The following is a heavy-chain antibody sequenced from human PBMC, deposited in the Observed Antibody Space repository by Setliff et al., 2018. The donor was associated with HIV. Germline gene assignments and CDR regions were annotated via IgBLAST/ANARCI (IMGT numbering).Heavy chain of an antibody. V-gene: IGHV4-38-2*01. CDR1: GYSVGSGYY. Sequence: KPSETLSLTCAVSGYSVGSGYYWGWIRQPPGKGLEWIASIYYSGSTYYAPSLKSRVTISVDTSKNQFSLKLTSVTAADTAVYFCARVVPREVAPGGFDIWGQGTMVTVSS. CDR3: ARVVPREVAPGGFDI. CDR2: IYYSGST. D-gene: IGHD5-12*01. J-gene: IGHJ3*02.